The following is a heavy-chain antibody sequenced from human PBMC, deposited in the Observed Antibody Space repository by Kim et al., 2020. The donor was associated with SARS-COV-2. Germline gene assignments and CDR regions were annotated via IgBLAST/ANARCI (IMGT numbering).Heavy chain of an antibody. D-gene: IGHD3-9*01. V-gene: IGHV1-3*01. CDR3: ARDRDTYYDILTGSASTFLDY. CDR1: GYTFTSYA. Sequence: ASVKVSCKASGYTFTSYAKHWVRQAPGQRLEWMGWINAGNGNTKYSQKFQGRVTITRDTSASTAYMELSSLRSEDTAVYYCARDRDTYYDILTGSASTFLDYWGQGTLVTVSS. CDR2: INAGNGNT. J-gene: IGHJ4*02.